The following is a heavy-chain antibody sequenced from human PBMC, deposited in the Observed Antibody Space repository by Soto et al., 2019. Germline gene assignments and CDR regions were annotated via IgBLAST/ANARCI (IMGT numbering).Heavy chain of an antibody. CDR2: INHSGST. CDR1: GGSFSGYY. D-gene: IGHD6-25*01. Sequence: PSETLSLTCAVYGGSFSGYYWSWIRQPPGKGLEWIGEINHSGSTNYNPSLKSRVTISVDTSKNQFSLKLSSVTAADTAVYYCARRLGDGSGRTNWFDPWGQGTLVTVSS. CDR3: ARRLGDGSGRTNWFDP. V-gene: IGHV4-34*01. J-gene: IGHJ5*02.